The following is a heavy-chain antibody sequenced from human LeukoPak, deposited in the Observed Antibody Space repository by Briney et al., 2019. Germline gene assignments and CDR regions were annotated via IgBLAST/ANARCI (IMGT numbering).Heavy chain of an antibody. D-gene: IGHD1-26*01. V-gene: IGHV3-64D*09. CDR2: ISNKGGST. Sequence: GGSLRLSCSASGFTFSSYGMHWVRQAPGKGLEYVSGISNKGGSTYYADSVKGRFTISRDNSKNTLHLQMSSLRADDTAVYYCVKSGTWADFDSWGQGTLVTVSS. CDR3: VKSGTWADFDS. J-gene: IGHJ4*02. CDR1: GFTFSSYG.